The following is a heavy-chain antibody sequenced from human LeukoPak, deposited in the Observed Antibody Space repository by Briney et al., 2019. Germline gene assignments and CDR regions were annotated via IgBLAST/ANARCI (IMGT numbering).Heavy chain of an antibody. CDR3: ARGDKFSGDY. CDR2: INQDGREK. D-gene: IGHD2-15*01. CDR1: GFTFSSYW. V-gene: IGHV3-7*04. Sequence: GGSLRLSCAASGFTFSSYWMSWVRQAPGKGLEWVANINQDGREKYYVDSVKGRFTISRDNAKNSLYLQMNSLRAENTAVYFCARGDKFSGDYWGQGTLVTVSS. J-gene: IGHJ4*02.